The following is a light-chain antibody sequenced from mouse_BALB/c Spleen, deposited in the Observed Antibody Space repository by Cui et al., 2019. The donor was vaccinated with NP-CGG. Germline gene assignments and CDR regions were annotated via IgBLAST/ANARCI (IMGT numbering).Light chain of an antibody. CDR3: ALWYSNHWV. V-gene: IGLV1*01. Sequence: QAVVTRESALTTSPGETVTLTCRQSTGAVTTSNYANGVQEKPDHLFTGLIGATNNRVPGVTVRFSGSLIGDKAALTITGAQNEDEEIYFCALWYSNHWVFGGGTKLTVL. CDR1: TGAVTTSNY. J-gene: IGLJ1*01. CDR2: ATN.